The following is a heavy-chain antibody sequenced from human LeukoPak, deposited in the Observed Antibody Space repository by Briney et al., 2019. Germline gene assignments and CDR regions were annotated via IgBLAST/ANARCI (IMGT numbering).Heavy chain of an antibody. CDR1: GCTFTSYA. CDR3: ARDGYSYGYVWFDP. D-gene: IGHD5-18*01. J-gene: IGHJ5*02. V-gene: IGHV1-3*01. CDR2: INAGNGNT. Sequence: ASVKVSCKASGCTFTSYAMHWVRQAPGQRLEWMGWINAGNGNTKYSQKFQGRVTITRDTSASTAYMELSSLRSEDTAVYYCARDGYSYGYVWFDPWGQGTLVTVSS.